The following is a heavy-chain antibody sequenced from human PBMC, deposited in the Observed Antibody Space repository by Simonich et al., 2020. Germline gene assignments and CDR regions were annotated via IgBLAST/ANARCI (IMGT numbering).Heavy chain of an antibody. CDR1: GYTFTGYY. CDR2: INPHRGGK. D-gene: IGHD7-27*01. J-gene: IGHJ3*02. V-gene: IGHV1-2*02. CDR3: ARGRLTGDKGAFDI. Sequence: QVQLVQSVAEVKKPGASVKVSCKASGYTFTGYYMHWVRQAPGQGLEWMGWINPHRGGKNYAQKFQGRVTMNRDTSISTAYMELSRLRSDDTAVYYCARGRLTGDKGAFDIWGQGTMVTVSS.